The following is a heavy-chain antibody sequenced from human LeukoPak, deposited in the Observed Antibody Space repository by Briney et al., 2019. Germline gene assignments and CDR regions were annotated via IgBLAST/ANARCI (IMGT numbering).Heavy chain of an antibody. CDR2: MTDSETT. CDR1: GVSITTHY. Sequence: SETRSLTCTVSGVSITTHYWSWLRQPPGKELEWIAYMTDSETTKNNPSLKSRITLSADTSKNQFSLSLSSVTEADTAVYFCATIKSGYPFGYFDFWGQGILVTVSS. CDR3: ATIKSGYPFGYFDF. J-gene: IGHJ4*02. D-gene: IGHD5-18*01. V-gene: IGHV4-59*11.